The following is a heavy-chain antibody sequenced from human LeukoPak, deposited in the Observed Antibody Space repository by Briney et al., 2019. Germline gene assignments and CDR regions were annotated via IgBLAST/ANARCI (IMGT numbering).Heavy chain of an antibody. CDR2: ISGSGGST. J-gene: IGHJ5*02. Sequence: GGSLRLSCAASGFTFTSYAMSWVRQAPGKGLEWVSTISGSGGSTYYADSVKGRFTISRDNSKNTLYLQMNSLRAEDTAVYSCAKNGEVLSWYDPWGQGTLVTVSS. V-gene: IGHV3-23*01. CDR3: AKNGEVLSWYDP. D-gene: IGHD3-10*01. CDR1: GFTFTSYA.